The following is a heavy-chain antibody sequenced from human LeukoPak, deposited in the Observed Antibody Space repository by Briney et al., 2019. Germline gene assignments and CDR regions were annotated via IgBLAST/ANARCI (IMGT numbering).Heavy chain of an antibody. Sequence: GGSLRLSCAASGFTFSSYAMSWVRQAPGKGLEWVSAISGSGGSTYYADSVKGRFTISRDNSKNTLYLQMNSLRAEDTAVYYCAKDPLGWLQPYYFDYWGQGTLVTVSS. V-gene: IGHV3-23*01. D-gene: IGHD5-24*01. CDR3: AKDPLGWLQPYYFDY. CDR2: ISGSGGST. CDR1: GFTFSSYA. J-gene: IGHJ4*02.